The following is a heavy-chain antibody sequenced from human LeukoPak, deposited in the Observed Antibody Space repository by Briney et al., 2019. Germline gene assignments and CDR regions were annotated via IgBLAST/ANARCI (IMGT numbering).Heavy chain of an antibody. D-gene: IGHD3-10*01. J-gene: IGHJ4*02. V-gene: IGHV4-39*01. CDR2: IYFNGIT. Sequence: SETLSLTCSVSGGLISSSTTYYWAWIRQPPGKGLEWIGKIYFNGITYYNASLESRVTVSVDTYNNHFSLRLTSLSAADTAVYYCARQPVVNRGAVASNFDYWGQGTTATFSS. CDR3: ARQPVVNRGAVASNFDY. CDR1: GGLISSSTTYY.